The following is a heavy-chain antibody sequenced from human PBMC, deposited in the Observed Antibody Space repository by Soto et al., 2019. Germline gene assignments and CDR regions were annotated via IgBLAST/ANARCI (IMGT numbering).Heavy chain of an antibody. Sequence: GASVKVSCKASGYTFTSYGISWGRQAPGQGPEWMGWISAYNGNTNYAQKLQGRVTMTTDTSTSTAYMELRSLRSDDTAVYYCAREEGGIVVVPAATAHYYYGMDVWGQGTTVTVSS. CDR1: GYTFTSYG. CDR2: ISAYNGNT. J-gene: IGHJ6*02. V-gene: IGHV1-18*04. CDR3: AREEGGIVVVPAATAHYYYGMDV. D-gene: IGHD2-2*01.